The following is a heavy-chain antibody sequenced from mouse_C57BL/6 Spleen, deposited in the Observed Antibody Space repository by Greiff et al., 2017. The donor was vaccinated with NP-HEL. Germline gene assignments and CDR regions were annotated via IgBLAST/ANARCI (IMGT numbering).Heavy chain of an antibody. Sequence: VQLHQSGAELVRPGASVTLSCKASGYTFTDYEMHWVKQTPVHGLEWIGAIDPETGGTAYNQKFKGKAILTADKSSSTAYMELRSLTSEDSAVYYCTRLGLLWFAYWGQGTLVTVSA. D-gene: IGHD4-1*01. CDR1: GYTFTDYE. CDR3: TRLGLLWFAY. J-gene: IGHJ3*01. V-gene: IGHV1-15*01. CDR2: IDPETGGT.